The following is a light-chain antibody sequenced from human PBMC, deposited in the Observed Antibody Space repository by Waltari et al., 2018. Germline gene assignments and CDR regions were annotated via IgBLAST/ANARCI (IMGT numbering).Light chain of an antibody. CDR1: KFGDNT. J-gene: IGLJ2*01. V-gene: IGLV3-1*01. CDR3: QTWDSNTVV. Sequence: SYDLTQPPSVSASPGQTASIACLGGKFGDNTVSWYQQKPGQSPVLVIYQDTKRPSVIPERFSASNSGNTATLTVSETQAVDEASYYCQTWDSNTVVFGGGTTLTVL. CDR2: QDT.